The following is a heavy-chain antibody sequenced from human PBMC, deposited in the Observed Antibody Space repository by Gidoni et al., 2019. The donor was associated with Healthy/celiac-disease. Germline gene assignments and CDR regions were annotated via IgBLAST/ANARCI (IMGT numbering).Heavy chain of an antibody. D-gene: IGHD3-22*01. CDR3: ARDSTMRRSTNWFDP. Sequence: QVQLVQSGAEVQKPGASVKVSCKASGYTFTGYYMHWVRQAPGQGLEWMGWINPNSGGTNYAQKFQGRVTMTRDTSISTAYMELSRLRSDDTAVYYCARDSTMRRSTNWFDPWGQGTLVTVSS. CDR1: GYTFTGYY. V-gene: IGHV1-2*02. J-gene: IGHJ5*02. CDR2: INPNSGGT.